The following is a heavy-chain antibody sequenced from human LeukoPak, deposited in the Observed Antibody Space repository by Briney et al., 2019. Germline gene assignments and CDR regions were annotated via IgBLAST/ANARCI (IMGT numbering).Heavy chain of an antibody. CDR3: ARDGSSWGSYGMDV. Sequence: PSETLSLTCAVYGGSFSGYYWSWIRQPPGKGLEWIGEINHSGSTNYNPSLKSRVTISVDTSKNQFSLKLSSVTAADTAVYYCARDGSSWGSYGMDVWGQGTTVTVSS. J-gene: IGHJ6*02. V-gene: IGHV4-34*01. D-gene: IGHD6-13*01. CDR1: GGSFSGYY. CDR2: INHSGST.